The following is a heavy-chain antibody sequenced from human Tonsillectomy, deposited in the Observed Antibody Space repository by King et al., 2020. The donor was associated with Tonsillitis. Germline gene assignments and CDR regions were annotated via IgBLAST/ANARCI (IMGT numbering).Heavy chain of an antibody. D-gene: IGHD5-18*01. CDR2: IKSIPDGVTA. CDR3: STADKYSYGYPFDS. J-gene: IGHJ4*02. V-gene: IGHV3-15*01. CDR1: GLTFSDAW. Sequence: VQLVESGGRLVKPGGSLSLSCAASGLTFSDAWLNWVRQAPGKGLEWVGRIKSIPDGVTADYAAPVRGRFTLSRDDSKNTVSLQMHSLQTEDTAIYYCSTADKYSYGYPFDSWGQGTLVTVSS.